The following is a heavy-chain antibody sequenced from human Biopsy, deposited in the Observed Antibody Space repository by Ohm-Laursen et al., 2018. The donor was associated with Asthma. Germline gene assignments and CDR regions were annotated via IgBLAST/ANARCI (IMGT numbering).Heavy chain of an antibody. V-gene: IGHV3-30*03. CDR2: ISFDGSNK. Sequence: SLRLSCAASGFVFSQSGMHWVRQAPGKGLEWVAVISFDGSNKDYADSVKGRFTISRDNSKNTLHLEMNSLRVEDTAVYYCARDVMEWYLPAFDFWGQGTLVTVSS. CDR1: GFVFSQSG. J-gene: IGHJ4*02. D-gene: IGHD3-3*01. CDR3: ARDVMEWYLPAFDF.